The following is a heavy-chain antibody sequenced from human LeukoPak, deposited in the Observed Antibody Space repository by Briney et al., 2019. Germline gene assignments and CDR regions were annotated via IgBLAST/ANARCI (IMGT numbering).Heavy chain of an antibody. CDR3: GRHMQSSSWYPADY. D-gene: IGHD6-13*01. CDR1: GYTFTGYF. Sequence: ASVKVSCKASGYTFTGYFMYWVRQAPGQGLEWMGWINPSSGGTNFAQRFQGRVSMTRDKSINTAYLQWSSLKASDTAIYYCGRHMQSSSWYPADYWGQGTLVTVSS. J-gene: IGHJ4*02. V-gene: IGHV1-2*02. CDR2: INPSSGGT.